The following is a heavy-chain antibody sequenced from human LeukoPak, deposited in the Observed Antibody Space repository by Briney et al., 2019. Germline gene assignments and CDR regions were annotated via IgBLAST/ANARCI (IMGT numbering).Heavy chain of an antibody. V-gene: IGHV1-69*13. CDR2: IIPIFGTA. CDR3: ARSRIENYYDSSGYYYDY. J-gene: IGHJ4*02. Sequence: SVKVSCKTSGYTFTSYAMNWVRQAPGQGLEWMGGIIPIFGTANYAQKFQGRVTITADESTSTAYMELSSLRSEDTAVYYCARSRIENYYDSSGYYYDYWGQGTLVTVSS. D-gene: IGHD3-22*01. CDR1: GYTFTSYA.